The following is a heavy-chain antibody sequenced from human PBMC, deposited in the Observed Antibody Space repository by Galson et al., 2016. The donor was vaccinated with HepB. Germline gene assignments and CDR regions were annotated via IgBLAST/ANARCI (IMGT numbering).Heavy chain of an antibody. CDR3: ARGGMAGEVS. D-gene: IGHD6-13*01. J-gene: IGHJ5*02. V-gene: IGHV3-7*01. Sequence: SLRLSCAVSGFTFSSYWMTWVRQAPGKGLGWVASINQDGSDKYYVDSVRGRFTISRDNAKNSLYLQMNSLRAEDTAVYYCARGGMAGEVSWGQGALVTVSS. CDR2: INQDGSDK. CDR1: GFTFSSYW.